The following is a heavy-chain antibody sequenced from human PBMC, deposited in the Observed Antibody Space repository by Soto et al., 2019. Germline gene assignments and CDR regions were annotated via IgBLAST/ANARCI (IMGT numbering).Heavy chain of an antibody. CDR2: IKSKTDGGTT. Sequence: GGSLRLSCAASGFTFSNAWMNWVRQAPGKGLEWVGRIKSKTDGGTTDYAAPVKGRFTISRDDSKNTLYLQMNSLKTEDTAVYYCTTQISTGYDFWSGYPDDYYYYYGMDVWGQGTTVTVSS. CDR1: GFTFSNAW. J-gene: IGHJ6*02. V-gene: IGHV3-15*07. D-gene: IGHD3-3*01. CDR3: TTQISTGYDFWSGYPDDYYYYYGMDV.